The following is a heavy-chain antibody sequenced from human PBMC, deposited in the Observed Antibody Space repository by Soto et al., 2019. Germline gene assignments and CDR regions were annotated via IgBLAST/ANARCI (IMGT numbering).Heavy chain of an antibody. CDR2: IKQDGSEK. CDR3: ARDGELSRLRY. Sequence: EVQLVESGGGLVQPGGSLRLSCAASGFTFSSYWMSWVRQAPGKGLEWVANIKQDGSEKYYVDSVKGRFTISRDNAKTSLYLQMNSLRAEDTAVYYCARDGELSRLRYWGQGTLVTVSS. V-gene: IGHV3-7*03. CDR1: GFTFSSYW. J-gene: IGHJ4*02. D-gene: IGHD1-26*01.